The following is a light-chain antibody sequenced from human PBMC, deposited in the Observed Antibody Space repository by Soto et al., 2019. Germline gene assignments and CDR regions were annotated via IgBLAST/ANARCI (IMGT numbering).Light chain of an antibody. V-gene: IGLV2-14*01. J-gene: IGLJ2*01. CDR1: SSDVGAYNF. Sequence: QSALTQPASVSGSPGQSITIFCTGTSSDVGAYNFVSWYQQHPGKAPKLIFYEVSNRPPGLSDRFSGSKSGTTASLTISGLQAEDEADYFCSSYTTHKTLLFGGGTKLTVL. CDR2: EVS. CDR3: SSYTTHKTLL.